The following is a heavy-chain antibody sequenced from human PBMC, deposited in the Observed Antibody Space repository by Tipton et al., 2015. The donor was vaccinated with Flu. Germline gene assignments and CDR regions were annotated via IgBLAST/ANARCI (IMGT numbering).Heavy chain of an antibody. D-gene: IGHD2-15*01. CDR2: ISYTGSS. J-gene: IGHJ4*02. V-gene: IGHV4-59*01. Sequence: TLSLTCAVSGGSISNYYWSWIRQPPGKGLEWIGFISYTGSSNYNPSLTSRVTISLDTSTNQFSLKLNSVTAADTAVYYCATVPRPFSGGFGYFDYWGRGTLVTVSS. CDR1: GGSISNYY. CDR3: ATVPRPFSGGFGYFDY.